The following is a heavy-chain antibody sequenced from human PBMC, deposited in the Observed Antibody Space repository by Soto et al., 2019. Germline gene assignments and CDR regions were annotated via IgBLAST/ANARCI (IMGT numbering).Heavy chain of an antibody. CDR3: TRDSGSFHPWYYYGMDV. J-gene: IGHJ6*02. CDR2: IRSKAYGGTT. V-gene: IGHV3-49*05. Sequence: NPGGSLRLSCTASGFTFGDYAMSWFRQAPGKGLEWVGFIRSKAYGGTTEYAASVKGRFTISRDDSKSIAYLQMNSLKTEDTAVYYCTRDSGSFHPWYYYGMDVWGQGTTVTVSS. D-gene: IGHD2-15*01. CDR1: GFTFGDYA.